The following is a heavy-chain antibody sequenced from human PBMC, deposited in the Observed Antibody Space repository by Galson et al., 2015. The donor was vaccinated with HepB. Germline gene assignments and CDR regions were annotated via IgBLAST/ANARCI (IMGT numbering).Heavy chain of an antibody. Sequence: SLRLSCAASGFTFSRYDMNWVRQAPGKGLEWVSYIRSSGTTIFYADSVKGRFTISRDNAKNSLYLQMNSLRAEDTAVYYCARDRVHEYYYDTRGAFEIWGQGTMVTVSS. CDR2: IRSSGTTI. CDR1: GFTFSRYD. D-gene: IGHD3-22*01. V-gene: IGHV3-48*03. J-gene: IGHJ3*02. CDR3: ARDRVHEYYYDTRGAFEI.